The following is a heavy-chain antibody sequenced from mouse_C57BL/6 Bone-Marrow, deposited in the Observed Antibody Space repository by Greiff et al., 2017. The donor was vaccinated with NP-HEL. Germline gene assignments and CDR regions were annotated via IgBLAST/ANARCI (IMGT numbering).Heavy chain of an antibody. V-gene: IGHV5-4*01. CDR3: AREDDYCYFDV. CDR1: GFTFSSYA. D-gene: IGHD2-3*01. Sequence: EVQRVESGGGLVKPGGSLKLSCAASGFTFSSYAMSWVRQTPEKRLEWVATISDGGSYTYYPDNVKGRFTLSRDNAKNNLYLQMSHLKSEDTAMYYCAREDDYCYFDVWGTGTTVTVSS. CDR2: ISDGGSYT. J-gene: IGHJ1*03.